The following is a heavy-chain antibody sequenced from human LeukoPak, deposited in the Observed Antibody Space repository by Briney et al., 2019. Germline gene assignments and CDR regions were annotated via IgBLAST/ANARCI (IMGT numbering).Heavy chain of an antibody. J-gene: IGHJ4*02. Sequence: GGSLRLSCAASEFTFSNYAMIWVRQAPGKGLEWVSAISGSGGSTYYADSVKGRFTISRDNSKNTMYLQMNNLREEDTAVYYCTRDPILGAPDYFDYWGQGTLVTVSS. D-gene: IGHD1-26*01. CDR1: EFTFSNYA. V-gene: IGHV3-23*01. CDR2: ISGSGGST. CDR3: TRDPILGAPDYFDY.